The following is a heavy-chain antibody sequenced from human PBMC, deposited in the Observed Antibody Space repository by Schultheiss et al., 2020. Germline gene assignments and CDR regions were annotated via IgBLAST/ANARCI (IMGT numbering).Heavy chain of an antibody. D-gene: IGHD6-13*01. CDR1: GFSLSTSGVG. V-gene: IGHV2-70*12. J-gene: IGHJ4*02. CDR3: AQTAAAAHYY. CDR2: IDWDDDK. Sequence: SGPMLVKPKQTLTLTCTFSGFSLSTSGVGVGWIRQPPGKALEWLALIDWDDDKYYSTSLKTRLTISKDTSKNQVVLTMTNMDPVDTATYYCAQTAAAAHYYWGQGTLVTVSS.